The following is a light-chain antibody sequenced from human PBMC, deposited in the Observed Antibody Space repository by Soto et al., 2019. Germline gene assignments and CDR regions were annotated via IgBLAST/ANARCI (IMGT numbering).Light chain of an antibody. CDR2: EVS. Sequence: QSVLTQPPSASGSPGQSVTVSCTGTSGGVGGYNYVSWYQHHPGKAPKLMIYEVSKRPSGVPDRFSGSKSGNTASLTVTGLQAEDEADYYCSSYAGSNNFVFGTGTKVTVL. CDR1: SGGVGGYNY. CDR3: SSYAGSNNFV. V-gene: IGLV2-8*01. J-gene: IGLJ1*01.